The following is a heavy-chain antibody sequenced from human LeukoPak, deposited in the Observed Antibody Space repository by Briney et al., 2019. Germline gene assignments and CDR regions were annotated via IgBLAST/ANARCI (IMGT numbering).Heavy chain of an antibody. CDR1: GYTFTGDS. CDR2: INPNSGGT. J-gene: IGHJ6*03. CDR3: ARDGPNYYYMDV. Sequence: ASLKVSCKASGYTFTGDSMHSARQAPRQRLERMGWINPNSGGTTYAQKFQGRVTMTRDTSISTAYMELSRLRSDDTAVYYCARDGPNYYYMDVWGKGTTVTVSS. V-gene: IGHV1-2*02.